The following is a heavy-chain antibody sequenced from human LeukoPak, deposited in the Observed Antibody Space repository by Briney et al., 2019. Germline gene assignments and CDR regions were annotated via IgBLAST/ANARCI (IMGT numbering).Heavy chain of an antibody. Sequence: ASVKVSCKASGYTFTSYDINWVRQATGQGLELMGWMNPNNGKTGYARKFRGRVTMTRNTAISTAYMELSSLRSEDTAVYYCARGPTEVSGSYRWFDPWGQGTLVTVSS. V-gene: IGHV1-8*01. CDR1: GYTFTSYD. D-gene: IGHD1-26*01. J-gene: IGHJ5*02. CDR2: MNPNNGKT. CDR3: ARGPTEVSGSYRWFDP.